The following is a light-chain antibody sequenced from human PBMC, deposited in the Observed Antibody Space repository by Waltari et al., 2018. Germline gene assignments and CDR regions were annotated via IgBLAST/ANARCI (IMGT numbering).Light chain of an antibody. CDR3: QQYDSSPLT. CDR2: GTF. J-gene: IGKJ4*01. Sequence: EIVLTQSPGTLSLSPGEGATLSCRTSQTIRTTYLAWYQQKPGQAPTLLIYGTFSRATVIPDRFTGSGSGTDFSLTISSLEPEDFATYYCQQYDSSPLTFGGGTKVEIK. V-gene: IGKV3-20*01. CDR1: QTIRTTY.